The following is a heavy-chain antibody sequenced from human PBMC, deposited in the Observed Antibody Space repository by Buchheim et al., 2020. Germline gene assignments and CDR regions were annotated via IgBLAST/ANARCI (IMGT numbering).Heavy chain of an antibody. V-gene: IGHV3-7*01. Sequence: EVQLVESGGGLVQPGGSLRLSCAGSGFTFSSHWMYWVRQAPGKGLEWVANIKGDGSEKFYVDSVKGRSTISRDNAKNSLYLGMNSLRVEDTGVYYCASGDNFDYWGQGTL. CDR2: IKGDGSEK. D-gene: IGHD3-10*01. CDR3: ASGDNFDY. J-gene: IGHJ4*02. CDR1: GFTFSSHW.